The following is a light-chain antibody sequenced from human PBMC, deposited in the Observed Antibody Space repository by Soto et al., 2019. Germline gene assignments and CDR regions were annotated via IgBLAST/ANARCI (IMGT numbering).Light chain of an antibody. J-gene: IGLJ3*02. V-gene: IGLV2-8*01. CDR2: EVS. CDR3: TSYVGSDIWV. CDR1: SSDVGAYKY. Sequence: QSALTQPPSESGSPGQSVTISCTGTSSDVGAYKYVSWYQQYPGKAPKLMIYEVSKRPSGVPDRFSGSKSGNTASLTVSGLQAEDEADYYCTSYVGSDIWVFGGGTK.